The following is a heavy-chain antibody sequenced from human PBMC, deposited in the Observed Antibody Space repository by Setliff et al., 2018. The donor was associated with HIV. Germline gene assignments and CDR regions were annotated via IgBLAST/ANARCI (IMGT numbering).Heavy chain of an antibody. Sequence: GSLRLSCVASGLTFNRYWMSWVRQVPGKGLEWVSNTKYDGSESYYVDSVKGRFSASTDNAKNSLFLQMNSLRAEDTAVYYCATGGGPLVYYYYYMDVWGKGTTVTVSS. J-gene: IGHJ6*03. CDR3: ATGGGPLVYYYYYMDV. D-gene: IGHD3-10*01. CDR2: TKYDGSES. V-gene: IGHV3-7*03. CDR1: GLTFNRYW.